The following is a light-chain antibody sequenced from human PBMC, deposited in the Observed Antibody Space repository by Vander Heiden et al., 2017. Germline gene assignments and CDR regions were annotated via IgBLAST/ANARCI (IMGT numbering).Light chain of an antibody. CDR1: QSITSH. V-gene: IGKV1-39*01. J-gene: IGKJ3*01. Sequence: DIQMTQSPSPLTLPCRASQSITSHLNWYQQKPGKAPKLLIYAASSVQSGVPSGFSGSGSGTDFTLTISSLQTEDFATYYCQQSYSTPRFTFGPGTKVDIK. CDR3: QQSYSTPRFT. CDR2: AAS.